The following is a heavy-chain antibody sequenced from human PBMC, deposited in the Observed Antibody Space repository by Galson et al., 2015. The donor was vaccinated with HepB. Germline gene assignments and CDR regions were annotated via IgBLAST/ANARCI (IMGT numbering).Heavy chain of an antibody. CDR1: GFTFSGSA. V-gene: IGHV3-73*01. CDR3: TRLSTVTTNY. D-gene: IGHD4-17*01. CDR2: IRSKANSYAT. Sequence: SLRLSCAASGFTFSGSAMRWVRQASGKGLEWVGRIRSKANSYATAYAASVKGRFTISRDDSKNTAYLQMNSLKTEDTAVYYCTRLSTVTTNYWGQGTLVTVSS. J-gene: IGHJ4*02.